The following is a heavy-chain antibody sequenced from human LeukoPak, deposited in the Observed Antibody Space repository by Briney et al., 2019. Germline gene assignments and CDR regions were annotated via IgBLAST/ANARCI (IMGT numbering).Heavy chain of an antibody. J-gene: IGHJ4*02. CDR2: INAGNGNT. CDR3: ARVPGTVQVDTLYFDY. V-gene: IGHV1-3*01. Sequence: ASVKVSCKAPGYTFTSYAMHWVRQAPGQRLEWMGWINAGNGNTKYSQKFQGRVTITRDTSASTAYMELSSLRSEDTAVYYCARVPGTVQVDTLYFDYWGQGTLVTVSS. CDR1: GYTFTSYA. D-gene: IGHD2-8*02.